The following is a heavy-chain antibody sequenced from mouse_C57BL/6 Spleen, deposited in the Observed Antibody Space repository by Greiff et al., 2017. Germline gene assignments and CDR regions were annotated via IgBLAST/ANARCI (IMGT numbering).Heavy chain of an antibody. Sequence: QVQLQQSGPGLVAPSQSLSITCTVSGFSLTSYAISWVRQPPGKGLEWLGVIWTGGGTNYNSALKSRLSISKDNSKSQVFLKMNSLQTDDTARYYCARDYYGSSTGAMDYWGQGTSVTVSS. J-gene: IGHJ4*01. CDR1: GFSLTSYA. D-gene: IGHD1-1*01. CDR2: IWTGGGT. CDR3: ARDYYGSSTGAMDY. V-gene: IGHV2-9-1*01.